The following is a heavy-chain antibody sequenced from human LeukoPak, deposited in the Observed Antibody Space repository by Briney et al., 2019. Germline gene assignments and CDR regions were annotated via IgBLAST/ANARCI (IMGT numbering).Heavy chain of an antibody. Sequence: PGGSLRLSCAASGFTFYTYAMNWVRQAPGKGLQWVAAISGSGGTTYYADSVKGRFTISRDNSQNTVYLQLSSLRAEDTAVYYCAKDPSDFLVDCWGQGTLVTVSS. J-gene: IGHJ4*02. CDR1: GFTFYTYA. CDR3: AKDPSDFLVDC. D-gene: IGHD2-21*02. V-gene: IGHV3-23*01. CDR2: ISGSGGTT.